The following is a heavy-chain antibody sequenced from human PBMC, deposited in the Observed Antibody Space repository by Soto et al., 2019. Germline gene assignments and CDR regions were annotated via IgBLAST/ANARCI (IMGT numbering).Heavy chain of an antibody. Sequence: GGSLRLSCAASGFTFSTYTMHWVRRPPGKGLDWVAVISYNGTYKHYADSVKGRFTISRDNSKNTLYLEMSSLRGEDTDLNYCARDPEGGGEGRNWWWSGAGPLEYYYFYYGLDVWGQGTTVTVSS. CDR3: ARDPEGGGEGRNWWWSGAGPLEYYYFYYGLDV. V-gene: IGHV3-30-3*01. J-gene: IGHJ6*02. CDR2: ISYNGTYK. CDR1: GFTFSTYT. D-gene: IGHD2-8*02.